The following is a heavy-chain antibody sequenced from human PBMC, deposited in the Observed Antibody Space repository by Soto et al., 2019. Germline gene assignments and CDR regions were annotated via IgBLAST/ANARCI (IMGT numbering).Heavy chain of an antibody. V-gene: IGHV4-59*01. Sequence: KPSETLSLTCTVSGGSISSYYWSWIRQPPGKGLEWIGYIYYSGSTNYNPSLKSRVTISVDTSKNQFSLKLSSVTAADTAVYYCARERYSGSYYGVDYWGQGTLVTVS. D-gene: IGHD1-26*01. CDR1: GGSISSYY. CDR2: IYYSGST. J-gene: IGHJ4*02. CDR3: ARERYSGSYYGVDY.